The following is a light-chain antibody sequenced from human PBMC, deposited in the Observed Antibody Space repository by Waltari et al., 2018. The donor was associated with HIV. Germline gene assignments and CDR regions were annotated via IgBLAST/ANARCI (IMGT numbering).Light chain of an antibody. CDR2: RSN. CDR3: AAWDDSLSGPV. CDR1: SSNIGTNY. Sequence: QSVLTQPASESGTPGQRVTFSCSGSSSNIGTNYVYWYQQLPGTAPKVLIYRSNQRPSGVPDRFSGSKSGTSASLAISGLRSEDEADYYCAAWDDSLSGPVFGGGTKVTVL. J-gene: IGLJ3*02. V-gene: IGLV1-47*01.